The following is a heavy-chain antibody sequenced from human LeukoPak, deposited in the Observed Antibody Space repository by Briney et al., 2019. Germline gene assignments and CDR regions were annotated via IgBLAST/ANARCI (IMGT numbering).Heavy chain of an antibody. V-gene: IGHV4-59*01. D-gene: IGHD2-15*01. CDR2: IYYTGST. Sequence: SETLSLTCTVSGDSITNYFWSWVRQPPGKGLEWIGYIYYTGSTNYKPSLRSRVTISVDTSTNQFSLRLRSLTAADTAVYYCARGRVAYSAYYFDYWGQGTLVTVSS. CDR1: GDSITNYF. CDR3: ARGRVAYSAYYFDY. J-gene: IGHJ4*02.